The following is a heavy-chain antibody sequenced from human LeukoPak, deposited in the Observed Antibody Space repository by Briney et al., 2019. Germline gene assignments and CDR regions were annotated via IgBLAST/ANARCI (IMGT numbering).Heavy chain of an antibody. D-gene: IGHD2-2*01. V-gene: IGHV3-66*02. CDR3: ARGPSPAEPPY. CDR1: GFTVSSNY. CDR2: IYSGDST. Sequence: GGSLRLSCAASGFTVSSNYMSWVRQAPGKGLEWVSVIYSGDSTYYADSVKGRFTISRDNSKNTLYLQMNSLRAEDTAVYYCARGPSPAEPPYWGQGTLVTVSS. J-gene: IGHJ4*02.